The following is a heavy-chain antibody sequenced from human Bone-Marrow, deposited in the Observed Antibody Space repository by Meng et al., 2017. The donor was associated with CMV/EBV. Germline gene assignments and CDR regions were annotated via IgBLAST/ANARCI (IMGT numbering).Heavy chain of an antibody. D-gene: IGHD6-19*01. Sequence: GESLKTSCAASGFTFSSYAMHWVRQAPGKGLEWVAVISYDGSNKYYADSVKGRFTISRDNSKNTLYLQMNSLRAEDTAVYYCARDPSGEYYFDYWGQGTLVTVSS. CDR3: ARDPSGEYYFDY. CDR2: ISYDGSNK. V-gene: IGHV3-30*04. CDR1: GFTFSSYA. J-gene: IGHJ4*02.